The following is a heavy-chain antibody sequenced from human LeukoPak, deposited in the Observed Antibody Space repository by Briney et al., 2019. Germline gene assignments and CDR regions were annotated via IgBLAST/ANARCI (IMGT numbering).Heavy chain of an antibody. CDR1: GGSISSSSYY. Sequence: ASETLSLTCTVSGGSISSSSYYWGWIRQPPGKGLEWIGSIYYSGSTYYNPSLKSRVTISVDTSKNQFSLKLSSVTAADTAVYYCARRDSSGWYGIDYWGQGTLVTVSS. J-gene: IGHJ4*02. CDR2: IYYSGST. D-gene: IGHD6-19*01. CDR3: ARRDSSGWYGIDY. V-gene: IGHV4-39*01.